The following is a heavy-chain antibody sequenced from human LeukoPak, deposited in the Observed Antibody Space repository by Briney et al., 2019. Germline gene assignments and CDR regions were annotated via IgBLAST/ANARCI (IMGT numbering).Heavy chain of an antibody. J-gene: IGHJ3*02. D-gene: IGHD6-19*01. CDR1: GFTFSSYG. V-gene: IGHV3-30*02. CDR2: IRYDGSNK. Sequence: PGGSLRLSCAASGFTFSSYGMHWVRQAPGKGLEWVAFIRYDGSNKYYADSVKGRFTISRDNSKNTLYLQMNSLRAEDTAVYYCARHVYSSGWRDAFDIWGQGTMVTVSS. CDR3: ARHVYSSGWRDAFDI.